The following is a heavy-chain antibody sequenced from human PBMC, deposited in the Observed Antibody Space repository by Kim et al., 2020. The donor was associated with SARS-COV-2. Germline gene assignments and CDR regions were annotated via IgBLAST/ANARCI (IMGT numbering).Heavy chain of an antibody. CDR3: AKVGKAPPYDILTGYYPVYYDGMDV. CDR1: GFTFSSYA. J-gene: IGHJ6*02. CDR2: ISGSGGST. D-gene: IGHD3-9*01. V-gene: IGHV3-23*01. Sequence: GGSLRLSCAASGFTFSSYAMSWVRQAPGKGLEWVSAISGSGGSTYYADSVKGRFTISRDNSKNTLYLQMNSQRAEDTAVYYCAKVGKAPPYDILTGYYPVYYDGMDVWGQGTTVTVSS.